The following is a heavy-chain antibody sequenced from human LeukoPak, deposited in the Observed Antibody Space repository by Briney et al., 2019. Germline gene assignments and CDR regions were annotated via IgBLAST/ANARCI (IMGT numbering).Heavy chain of an antibody. D-gene: IGHD3-22*01. Sequence: GGSLRLSCAASGFTVSSNYMSWVRQAPGKGLEWVSVIYSGGSAYYADSVKGRFTISRDNSKNTLYLQMNSLRAEDTAVYYCAKGTYYYDSSGLSDYWGQGTLVTVSS. V-gene: IGHV3-53*01. CDR3: AKGTYYYDSSGLSDY. J-gene: IGHJ4*02. CDR1: GFTVSSNY. CDR2: IYSGGSA.